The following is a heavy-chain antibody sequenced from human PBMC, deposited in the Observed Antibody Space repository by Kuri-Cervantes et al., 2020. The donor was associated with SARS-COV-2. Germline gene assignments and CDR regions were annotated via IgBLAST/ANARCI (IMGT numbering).Heavy chain of an antibody. CDR1: GFTFSSYW. V-gene: IGHV3-30*18. D-gene: IGHD1-26*01. Sequence: GGSLRLSCAASGFTFSSYWMHWVRQAPGKGLEWVAVISYDGSNKYYADSVKGRFTISRDNSKNTLYLQMNSLRAEDTAVYYCANGAYYYGMDVWGQGTTVTVSS. CDR3: ANGAYYYGMDV. CDR2: ISYDGSNK. J-gene: IGHJ6*02.